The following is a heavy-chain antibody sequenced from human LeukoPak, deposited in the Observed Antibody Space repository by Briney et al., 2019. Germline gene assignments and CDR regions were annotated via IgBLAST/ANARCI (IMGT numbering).Heavy chain of an antibody. J-gene: IGHJ3*02. CDR3: ARDHQGGITMNPGHAFDI. CDR2: ISYDGSNK. V-gene: IGHV3-30*03. D-gene: IGHD3-22*01. CDR1: GFTFSSYG. Sequence: TGGSLRLSCAASGFTFSSYGMHWVRQAPGKGLEWVAVISYDGSNKYYADSVKGRFTISRDNSKNTLYLQMNSLRAEDTAVYYCARDHQGGITMNPGHAFDIWGQGTMVTVSS.